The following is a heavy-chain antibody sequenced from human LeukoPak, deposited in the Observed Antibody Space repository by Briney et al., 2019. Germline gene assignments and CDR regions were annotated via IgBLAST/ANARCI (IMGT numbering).Heavy chain of an antibody. CDR3: ASLGNPYSSGWTIDY. CDR1: GYTFTGYY. D-gene: IGHD6-19*01. V-gene: IGHV1-2*02. CDR2: INPNSGGT. J-gene: IGHJ4*02. Sequence: ASVKVSCKASGYTFTGYYMHWVRQAPGQGLEWMGWINPNSGGTNYAQKFQGRVTMTRDTSISTAYMELSRLRPDDTAVYYCASLGNPYSSGWTIDYWGQGTLVTVSS.